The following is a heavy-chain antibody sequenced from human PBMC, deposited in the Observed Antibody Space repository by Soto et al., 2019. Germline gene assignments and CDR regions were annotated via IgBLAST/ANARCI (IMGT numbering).Heavy chain of an antibody. CDR3: ARTDTGGTYFEF. Sequence: QVQLVESGGDVVQPGMSLSLSCADSGFTFSEYDTHWVRQAPGKGLEWVALISYLGTKSEYADSVKGRFTISRDNFKKTVSLQMESLRVEDSAVYFCARTDTGGTYFEFWGRGTLVTVSS. CDR2: ISYLGTKS. J-gene: IGHJ4*02. CDR1: GFTFSEYD. V-gene: IGHV3-33*08. D-gene: IGHD3-16*01.